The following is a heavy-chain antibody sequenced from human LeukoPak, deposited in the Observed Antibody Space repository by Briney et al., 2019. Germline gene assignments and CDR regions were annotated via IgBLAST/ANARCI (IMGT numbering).Heavy chain of an antibody. CDR3: ARVNDDSSGYSLGWFDP. CDR2: IYSGGST. J-gene: IGHJ5*02. Sequence: HAGWSLRLSCAASGFTVSSNYMSWVRQAPGKGLEWVSVIYSGGSTYYADSVKGRFTISRDNSKNTLYLQMNSLRAEDTAVYYCARVNDDSSGYSLGWFDPWGQGTLVTVSS. CDR1: GFTVSSNY. D-gene: IGHD3-22*01. V-gene: IGHV3-66*01.